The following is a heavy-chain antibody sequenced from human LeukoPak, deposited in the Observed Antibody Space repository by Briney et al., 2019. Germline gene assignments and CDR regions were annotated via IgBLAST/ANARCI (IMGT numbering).Heavy chain of an antibody. CDR2: IYYSGST. CDR3: ARGVRGAEIDY. Sequence: SETLSLTCTVSGGSISSSSYYWGWIRQPPGKGLEWIGSIYYSGSTYYNPSLKSRVTISVDTSKNQFSLKLSSVTAADTAVYYCARGVRGAEIDYWGQGTLVTVSS. J-gene: IGHJ4*02. V-gene: IGHV4-39*07. D-gene: IGHD3-10*02. CDR1: GGSISSSSYY.